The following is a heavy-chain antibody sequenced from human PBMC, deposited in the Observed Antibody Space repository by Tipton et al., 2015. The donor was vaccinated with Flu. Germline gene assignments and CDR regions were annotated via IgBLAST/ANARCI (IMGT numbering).Heavy chain of an antibody. V-gene: IGHV3-53*01. D-gene: IGHD3-16*01. CDR3: ARVREADYAYGMDV. J-gene: IGHJ6*02. CDR1: GFTVSTNY. Sequence: SLRLSCKASGFTVSTNYMGWVRQAPGKGLEWVSVIYRGDRTYYADAVKGRFTTSRDNSKNTLYVQMNSLRVEDTAVYYCARVREADYAYGMDVWGQGTTVTVSS. CDR2: IYRGDRT.